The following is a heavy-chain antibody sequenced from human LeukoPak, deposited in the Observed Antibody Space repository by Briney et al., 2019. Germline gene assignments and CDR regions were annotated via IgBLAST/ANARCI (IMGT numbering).Heavy chain of an antibody. D-gene: IGHD6-19*01. CDR1: GFTFSSYE. Sequence: PRGSHSLSCAASGFTFSSYEMSWVRQARGKGLEWISYISIYGGTTYYADSVTGLFIISRDNAKNSLDLEMNGLRGEGTAIYYWARDSSGRCYSWFDPWGQGTMVTLS. CDR3: ARDSSGRCYSWFDP. J-gene: IGHJ5*02. V-gene: IGHV3-48*03. CDR2: ISIYGGTT.